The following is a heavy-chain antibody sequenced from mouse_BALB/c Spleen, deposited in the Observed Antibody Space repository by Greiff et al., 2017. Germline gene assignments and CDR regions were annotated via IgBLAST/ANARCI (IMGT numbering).Heavy chain of an antibody. CDR3: ARESGTGFAY. D-gene: IGHD4-1*01. CDR2: IWAGGST. Sequence: VQLVESGPGLVAPSQSLSITCTVSGFSLTSYGVHWVRQPPGKGLEWLGVIWAGGSTNYNSALMSRLSISKDNSKSQVFLKMNSLQTDDTAMYYCARESGTGFAYWGQGTLVTVSA. CDR1: GFSLTSYG. V-gene: IGHV2-9*02. J-gene: IGHJ3*01.